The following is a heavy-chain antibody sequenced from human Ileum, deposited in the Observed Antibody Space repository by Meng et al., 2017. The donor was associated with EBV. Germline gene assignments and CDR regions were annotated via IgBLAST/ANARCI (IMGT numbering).Heavy chain of an antibody. CDR1: GFTFSNSD. Sequence: GQLVVSGGGLVQPGGSLRLSCAASGFTFSNSDMNWVHQAPGKGLEWVSGVSWNGSRTHYADSVKGRFIISRDNSRNTLYLQTNSLRAEDTAVYYCAKRDILYFSFEDWGQGALVTVSS. CDR2: VSWNGSRT. CDR3: AKRDILYFSFED. J-gene: IGHJ4*02. V-gene: IGHV3-35*01. D-gene: IGHD2/OR15-2a*01.